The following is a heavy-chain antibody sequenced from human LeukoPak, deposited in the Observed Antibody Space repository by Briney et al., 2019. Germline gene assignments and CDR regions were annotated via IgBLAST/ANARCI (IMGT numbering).Heavy chain of an antibody. Sequence: PSETLSLTCTVSGGFITSSFYWSWIRQSPGKGLEWIGYVYNSGGTKYNPSLKSRLTISVDTSKNQFSLNLSSVTAADTAVYYCARVLNRYYGSGSPARWAFDIWGQGTMVTVSS. CDR1: GGFITSSFY. V-gene: IGHV4-59*01. CDR2: VYNSGGT. CDR3: ARVLNRYYGSGSPARWAFDI. J-gene: IGHJ3*02. D-gene: IGHD3-10*01.